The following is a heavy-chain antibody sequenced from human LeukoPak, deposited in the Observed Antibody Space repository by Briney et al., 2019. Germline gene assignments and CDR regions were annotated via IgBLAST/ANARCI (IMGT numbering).Heavy chain of an antibody. J-gene: IGHJ4*02. D-gene: IGHD3-10*01. Sequence: PGRSLRLSDVRSAFTFPGSEMDCVRHNPGKGQHWLPYISTTGISIYYAGSVKVRFTVSSDNAKNSLYLQMTSLRDEDTALYYCARSVAGNAGSGGYLDSWGQGALVTVSS. CDR1: AFTFPGSE. V-gene: IGHV3-48*03. CDR2: ISTTGISI. CDR3: ARSVAGNAGSGGYLDS.